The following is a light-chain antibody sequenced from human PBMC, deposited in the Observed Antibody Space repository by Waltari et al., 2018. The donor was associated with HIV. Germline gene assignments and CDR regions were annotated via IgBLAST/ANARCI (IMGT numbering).Light chain of an antibody. Sequence: IVFTQSPATLYSSPAVRATLSCRASQSVNSYLAWYQQKPGQAPKLLIYGASNRATGIPARFSGSGSGTDFTLTISSLEPEDFAVYYCQQRRNWPPGATFGGGTKVEIK. CDR1: QSVNSY. J-gene: IGKJ4*01. CDR3: QQRRNWPPGAT. V-gene: IGKV3-11*01. CDR2: GAS.